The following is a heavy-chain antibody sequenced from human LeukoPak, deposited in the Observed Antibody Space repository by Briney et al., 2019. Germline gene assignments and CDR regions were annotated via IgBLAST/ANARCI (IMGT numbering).Heavy chain of an antibody. CDR3: ARVGYYESSGYYEY. J-gene: IGHJ4*02. Sequence: GASVKVSCKASGFTFTSYDINWVRQASGQGLEWMGWMNPNNGNTGYAQKFQGRVTMTRDTSISTVYMELSRLRSDDTAVYYCARVGYYESSGYYEYWGQGTLVTVSS. V-gene: IGHV1-8*01. CDR1: GFTFTSYD. CDR2: MNPNNGNT. D-gene: IGHD3-22*01.